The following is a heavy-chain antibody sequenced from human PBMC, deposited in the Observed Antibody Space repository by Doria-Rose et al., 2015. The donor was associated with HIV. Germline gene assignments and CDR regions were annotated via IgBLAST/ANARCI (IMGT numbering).Heavy chain of an antibody. CDR2: IFSDDVR. D-gene: IGHD6-13*01. J-gene: IGHJ4*02. CDR1: GVSLSSPGMG. V-gene: IGHV2-26*01. Sequence: SGPVLVKPTETLTLTCTVSGVSLSSPGMGVSWIRQPPGKALEWLANIFSDDVRSYKTSLKSRLTISRVTSKGQVVLTMTDMDPVDTATYYCARIKSSRWYHKYYFDFWGQGTLVIVSA. CDR3: ARIKSSRWYHKYYFDF.